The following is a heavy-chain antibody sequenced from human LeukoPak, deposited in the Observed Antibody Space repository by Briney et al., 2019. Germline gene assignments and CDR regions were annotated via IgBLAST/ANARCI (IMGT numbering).Heavy chain of an antibody. CDR2: ISGSGGST. J-gene: IGHJ4*02. Sequence: GGSLRLSCAASGFTFSSYAMSWVRQAPGKGLEWVSAISGSGGSTYYADSVTGRFTISRDTSKNTLYLQMNSLRAEDTAVYYCAKGHGYSYGTYYFDYWGQGTLVTVSS. CDR1: GFTFSSYA. V-gene: IGHV3-23*01. D-gene: IGHD5-18*01. CDR3: AKGHGYSYGTYYFDY.